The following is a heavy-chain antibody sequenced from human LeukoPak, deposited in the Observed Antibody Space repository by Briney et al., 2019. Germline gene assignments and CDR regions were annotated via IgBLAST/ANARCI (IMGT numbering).Heavy chain of an antibody. J-gene: IGHJ4*02. CDR1: GDSVSSNTGG. Sequence: SQTLSLTCVISGDSVSSNTGGWNWIRQSPSRGLEWLGRTYYRSKWYYDYGVSVKSRISINPDTSKNQFSLQLNSVTPDDTAVYYCARGGLVRSPRGYFDYWGQGILVTVSS. V-gene: IGHV6-1*01. D-gene: IGHD1-26*01. CDR2: TYYRSKWYY. CDR3: ARGGLVRSPRGYFDY.